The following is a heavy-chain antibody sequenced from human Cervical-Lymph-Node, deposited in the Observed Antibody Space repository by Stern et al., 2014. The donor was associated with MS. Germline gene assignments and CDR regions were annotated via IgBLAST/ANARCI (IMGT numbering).Heavy chain of an antibody. CDR2: ISYDGSNK. Sequence: VQLVESGGGVVQPGRSLRLSCAASGFTFSSYGMHWVRQAPGQGLEWGAIISYDGSNKYYADSVKGRFTISRDNSKNTLYLQMNSLRAEDTAVYYCAKGYSSSSARYYYYGMDVWGQGTTVTVSS. CDR3: AKGYSSSSARYYYYGMDV. J-gene: IGHJ6*02. D-gene: IGHD6-6*01. CDR1: GFTFSSYG. V-gene: IGHV3-30*18.